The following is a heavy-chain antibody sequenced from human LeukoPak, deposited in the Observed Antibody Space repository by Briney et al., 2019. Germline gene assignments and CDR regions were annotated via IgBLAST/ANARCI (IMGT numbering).Heavy chain of an antibody. CDR3: ARVVAQIDYDSSGYYPPPGWFDP. CDR1: GFTFSSYS. Sequence: GGSLRLSCAASGFTFSSYSMNWVRQAPGKGLEWVSYISSSSSTIYYADSVKGRFTISRDNAKNSLYLQMNSLRAEDTAVYYCARVVAQIDYDSSGYYPPPGWFDPWGQGTLVTVSS. CDR2: ISSSSSTI. D-gene: IGHD3-22*01. V-gene: IGHV3-48*04. J-gene: IGHJ5*02.